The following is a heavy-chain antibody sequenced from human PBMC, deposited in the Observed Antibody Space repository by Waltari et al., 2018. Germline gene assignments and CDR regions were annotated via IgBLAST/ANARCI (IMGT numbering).Heavy chain of an antibody. CDR3: AKDSSNHREVCYYDYGMDV. Sequence: QVQLVESGGGVVQPGRSLRLSCAASGFTFSSYCMHCVRQAPGTGLEWVAVISYDGSNKYYADSVKGRFNVARDNSKNQRHGKMNRRRAEDTAGYYCAKDSSNHREVCYYDYGMDVWGKGTTVTVSS. D-gene: IGHD6-13*01. CDR2: ISYDGSNK. J-gene: IGHJ6*04. CDR1: GFTFSSYC. V-gene: IGHV3-30*18.